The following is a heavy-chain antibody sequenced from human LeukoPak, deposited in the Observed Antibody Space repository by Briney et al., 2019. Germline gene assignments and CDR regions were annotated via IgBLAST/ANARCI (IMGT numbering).Heavy chain of an antibody. CDR2: IIPILGIA. V-gene: IGHV1-69*04. D-gene: IGHD2-2*01. CDR3: ARDINCSSTSCVLFDY. J-gene: IGHJ4*02. CDR1: GGTFSSYT. Sequence: SVKVSCKASGGTFSSYTISWVRQAPGQGLEWMGRIIPILGIANYAQKFQGRVTITADKSTSTAYMELSSLRSEDTAVYYCARDINCSSTSCVLFDYWGQGTLVTVSS.